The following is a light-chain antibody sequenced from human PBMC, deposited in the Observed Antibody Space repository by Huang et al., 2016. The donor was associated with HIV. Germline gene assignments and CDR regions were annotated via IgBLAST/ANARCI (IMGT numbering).Light chain of an antibody. V-gene: IGKV1-8*01. CDR3: QQYDIHPLT. J-gene: IGKJ3*01. CDR2: AAS. Sequence: IRMTQSPSSLSASTGDRVTITCRANQDINNFLAVYQQRPGSFPKLLIYAASTLQSGVPSRFRGNGSGTDFTLTIGCLHSEDVATYYCQQYDIHPLTFGPGTRVDIK. CDR1: QDINNF.